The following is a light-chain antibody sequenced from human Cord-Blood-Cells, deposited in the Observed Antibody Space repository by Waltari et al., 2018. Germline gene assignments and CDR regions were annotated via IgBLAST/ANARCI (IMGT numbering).Light chain of an antibody. V-gene: IGLV2-14*01. CDR2: EVS. J-gene: IGLJ3*02. CDR1: STAVGGYNY. CDR3: SSYTSSSTLRWV. Sequence: QSALTQPASVSGSPGQSITISCTGTSTAVGGYNYVSWYQQHPGKAPKLMIYEVSNRPSGVSNRFSGSKSGNTASLTISGLQAEDEADYYCSSYTSSSTLRWVFGGGTKLTVL.